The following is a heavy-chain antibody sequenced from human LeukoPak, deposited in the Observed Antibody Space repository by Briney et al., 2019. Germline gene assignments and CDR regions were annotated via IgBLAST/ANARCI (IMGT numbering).Heavy chain of an antibody. J-gene: IGHJ4*02. Sequence: ASVKVSCKASGYTFTSYYMHWVRQAPGQGLEWMGIINPSSGSTTYAQKFQGRVTMTRDTSISTTYMELSRLRSDDTAVYYYARDLGISGWYAPPLGYFDYWGQGTLVTVSS. D-gene: IGHD6-19*01. V-gene: IGHV1-46*01. CDR1: GYTFTSYY. CDR2: INPSSGST. CDR3: ARDLGISGWYAPPLGYFDY.